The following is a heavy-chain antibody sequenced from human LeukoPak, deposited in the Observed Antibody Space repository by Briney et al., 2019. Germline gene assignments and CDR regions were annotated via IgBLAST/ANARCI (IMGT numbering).Heavy chain of an antibody. D-gene: IGHD5-24*01. CDR3: ARIDGDGYRDY. V-gene: IGHV4-31*03. Sequence: SETLSLTCTVSGGSISSGGYYWSWIRQRPGKGLEWIGYIYYSGSTYYNPSLKSRVTISVDTSKNQFSLKLSSVTAADTAVYYCARIDGDGYRDYWGQGTLVTVSS. CDR1: GGSISSGGYY. CDR2: IYYSGST. J-gene: IGHJ4*02.